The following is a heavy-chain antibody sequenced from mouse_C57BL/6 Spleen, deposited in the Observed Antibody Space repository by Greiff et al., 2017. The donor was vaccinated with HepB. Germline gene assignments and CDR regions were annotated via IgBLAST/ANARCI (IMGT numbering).Heavy chain of an antibody. CDR2: INPNNGGT. Sequence: EVQLQQSGPELVKPGASVKISCKASGYTFTDYYMNWVKQSHGKSLEWIGDINPNNGGTSYNQKFKGKATLTVDKSSSTAYMELRSLTSEDSAVYYCAKTAQATWYFDVWGTGTTVTVSS. J-gene: IGHJ1*03. V-gene: IGHV1-26*01. CDR1: GYTFTDYY. CDR3: AKTAQATWYFDV. D-gene: IGHD3-2*02.